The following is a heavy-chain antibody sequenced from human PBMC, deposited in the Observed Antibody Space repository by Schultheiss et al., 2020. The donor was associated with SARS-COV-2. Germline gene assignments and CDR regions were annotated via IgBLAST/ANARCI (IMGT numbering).Heavy chain of an antibody. D-gene: IGHD6-19*01. CDR2: MNPNSGNT. CDR1: GYTFTSYD. J-gene: IGHJ4*01. V-gene: IGHV1-8*01. Sequence: ASVKVSCKASGYTFTSYDINWVRQATGQGLEWMGWMNPNSGNTGYAQKFQGRVTITADESTSTAYMELSSLRSEDTAVYYCARMFYNSAWSRRWIDFWGQGTLVTVSS. CDR3: ARMFYNSAWSRRWIDF.